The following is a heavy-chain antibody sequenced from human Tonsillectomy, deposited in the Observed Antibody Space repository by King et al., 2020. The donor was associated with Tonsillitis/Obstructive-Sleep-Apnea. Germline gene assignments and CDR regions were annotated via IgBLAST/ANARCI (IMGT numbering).Heavy chain of an antibody. D-gene: IGHD3-3*01. CDR3: AHGRITIVGVVHMLDY. CDR1: GFSLSTSGVG. J-gene: IGHJ4*02. Sequence: TLKESGPTLVKPTQTLTLTCTFSGFSLSTSGVGVGWIRQPPGKALEWLALIYWDDDKRYSPSLKSRLTITKDTSNTTVVLTMTNMDPVDTATYYCAHGRITIVGVVHMLDYWGQGTLVTVSS. CDR2: IYWDDDK. V-gene: IGHV2-5*02.